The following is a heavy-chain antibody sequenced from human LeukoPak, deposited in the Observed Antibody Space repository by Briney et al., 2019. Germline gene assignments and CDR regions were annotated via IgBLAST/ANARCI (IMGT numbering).Heavy chain of an antibody. V-gene: IGHV1-2*06. CDR1: GYTFTGYY. J-gene: IGHJ6*02. D-gene: IGHD3-10*01. CDR2: INPNSGGT. Sequence: GASVKVSCKASGYTFTGYYMHWVRQAPGQGLEWMGRINPNSGGTNYAQKFQGRVTMTRDTSISTAYMELSRLRSDDTAVYYRARDHGSGSFHNYYYYYGMDVWGQGTTVTVSS. CDR3: ARDHGSGSFHNYYYYYGMDV.